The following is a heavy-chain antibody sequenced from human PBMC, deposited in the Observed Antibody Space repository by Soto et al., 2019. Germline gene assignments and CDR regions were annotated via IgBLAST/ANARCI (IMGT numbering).Heavy chain of an antibody. CDR3: ARDWTTGGSSSCYVWFDP. J-gene: IGHJ5*02. V-gene: IGHV1-69*13. Sequence: SVKVSCKASGGTFSSYAISWVRQAPVQGLEWMGGIIPIFGTANYAQKFQGRVTITADESTSTAYMELSRLRSEDTAVYYCARDWTTGGSSSCYVWFDPWGQGTLVTVYS. D-gene: IGHD6-13*01. CDR1: GGTFSSYA. CDR2: IIPIFGTA.